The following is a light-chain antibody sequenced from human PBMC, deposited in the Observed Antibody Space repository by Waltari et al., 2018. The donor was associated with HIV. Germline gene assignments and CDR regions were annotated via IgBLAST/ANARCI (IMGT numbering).Light chain of an antibody. CDR2: WAS. J-gene: IGKJ1*01. V-gene: IGKV4-1*01. CDR1: QSVLYNSNNKNY. CDR3: QQYLDWPPWT. Sequence: DIVMTQSPDSLAVSLGERATINCKSSQSVLYNSNNKNYLAWYQQKAGQPPNLLIYWASTREFGVPDRFSGSGSGTDFTLTISSLQAEDVAVYYCQQYLDWPPWTFGQGTKVEI.